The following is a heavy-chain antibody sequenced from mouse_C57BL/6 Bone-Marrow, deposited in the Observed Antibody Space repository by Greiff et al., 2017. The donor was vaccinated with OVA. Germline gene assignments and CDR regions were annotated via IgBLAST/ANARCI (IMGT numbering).Heavy chain of an antibody. D-gene: IGHD1-1*01. CDR3: ARDYYYGSSVDY. CDR2: IYPRSGNT. CDR1: GYTFTSYG. Sequence: VQLQESGAELARPGASVKLSCKASGYTFTSYGISWVKQRPGQGLEWIGEIYPRSGNTYYNEKFKGKATLTADTSSSTAYMELRSLTSEDSAVYFCARDYYYGSSVDYWGQGTTRTVAS. V-gene: IGHV1-81*01. J-gene: IGHJ2*01.